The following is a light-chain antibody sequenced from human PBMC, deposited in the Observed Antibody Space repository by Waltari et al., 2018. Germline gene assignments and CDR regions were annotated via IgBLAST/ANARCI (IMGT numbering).Light chain of an antibody. CDR3: QQRSNWPRT. J-gene: IGKJ1*01. V-gene: IGKV3-11*01. CDR1: QGVSSY. Sequence: EIVLTQSPATLSLSPGEMATLSCKASQGVSSYLAWYQQKPGQAPRLLIYSASNRATGLPARFSGSGSGTDFTLTISSLEPEDFAVYYCQQRSNWPRTFGQGTKVEI. CDR2: SAS.